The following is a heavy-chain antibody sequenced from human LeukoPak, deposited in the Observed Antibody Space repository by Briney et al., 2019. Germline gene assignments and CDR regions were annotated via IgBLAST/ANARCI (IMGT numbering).Heavy chain of an antibody. V-gene: IGHV4-38-2*02. D-gene: IGHD6-6*01. J-gene: IGHJ4*02. CDR2: IYYTGST. Sequence: PSETLSLTCAVSGYSISSGYYWGWIRQPPGKGLEWIGYIYYTGSTNYNPSLKSRVTISVDTSKNQFSLKLSSVTAADTAVYYCARDKRDSSSFDYWGQGTLVTVSS. CDR1: GYSISSGYY. CDR3: ARDKRDSSSFDY.